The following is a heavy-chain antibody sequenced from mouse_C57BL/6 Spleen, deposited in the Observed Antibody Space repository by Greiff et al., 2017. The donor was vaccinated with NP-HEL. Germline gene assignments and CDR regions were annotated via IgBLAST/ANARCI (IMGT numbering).Heavy chain of an antibody. D-gene: IGHD1-1*01. CDR1: GFTFSSYT. V-gene: IGHV5-9*01. CDR2: ISGGGGNT. Sequence: EVQGVESGGGLVKPGGSLKLSCAASGFTFSSYTMSWVRQTPEKRLEWVATISGGGGNTYYPDSVKGRFTISRDNAKNTLYLQMSSLRSEDTALYYCASPPYYYGSSSYAMDYWGQGTSVTVSS. CDR3: ASPPYYYGSSSYAMDY. J-gene: IGHJ4*01.